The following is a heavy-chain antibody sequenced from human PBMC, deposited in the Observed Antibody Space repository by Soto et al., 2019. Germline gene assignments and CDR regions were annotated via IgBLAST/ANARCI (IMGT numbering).Heavy chain of an antibody. J-gene: IGHJ4*01. D-gene: IGHD2-15*01. CDR2: VSTSGRST. CDR1: GFTFSEST. Sequence: LRLSCSASGFTFSESTIYWVRQVPGKGLEAISAVSTSGRSTYYADSVKDRFRISRDNSKNTIYLQMGSLRPEDTARYYCVKQAHGLDGVAFDYWGRGTQVTVSS. V-gene: IGHV3-64D*06. CDR3: VKQAHGLDGVAFDY.